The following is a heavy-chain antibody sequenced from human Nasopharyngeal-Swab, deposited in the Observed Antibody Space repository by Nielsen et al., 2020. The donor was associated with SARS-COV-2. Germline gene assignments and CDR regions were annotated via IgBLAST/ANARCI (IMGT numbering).Heavy chain of an antibody. CDR2: VLYGGSNR. D-gene: IGHD3-3*01. CDR1: GFTFRTYG. J-gene: IGHJ4*02. CDR3: VRTQYDFRSGYFFDF. V-gene: IGHV3-33*01. Sequence: GGSLRLSCVASGFTFRTYGMNWVRQAPGKGLEWVSAVLYGGSNRYLTDSVKGRFTSSTDNSKNTLYLQMNSLTAEDTAVYYCVRTQYDFRSGYFFDFWGQGTLVTVSS.